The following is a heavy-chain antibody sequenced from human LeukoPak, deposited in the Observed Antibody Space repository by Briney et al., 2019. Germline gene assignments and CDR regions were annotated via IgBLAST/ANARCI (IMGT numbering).Heavy chain of an antibody. CDR3: TRDRRALGYCSGGSCYGYY. CDR1: GFTFGDYA. Sequence: GGSLRLSCTASGFTFGDYAMSWVRQAPGKGLEWVGFIRSKAYGGTTEYAASVKGRFTISRDDSKSIAYLQMNSLKTEDTAAYYCTRDRRALGYCSGGSCYGYYWGQGTLVTVSS. D-gene: IGHD2-15*01. CDR2: IRSKAYGGTT. V-gene: IGHV3-49*04. J-gene: IGHJ4*02.